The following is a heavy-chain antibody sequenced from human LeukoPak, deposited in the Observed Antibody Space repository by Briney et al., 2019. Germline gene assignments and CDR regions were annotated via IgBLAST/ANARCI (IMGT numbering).Heavy chain of an antibody. V-gene: IGHV1-2*02. CDR1: GYTFTGYY. J-gene: IGHJ3*02. CDR3: ARERWQQYYYDSSGPDEGAFDI. D-gene: IGHD3-22*01. Sequence: RASVKVSCKASGYTFTGYYMHWVRQAPGQGLEWMGWINPNSGGTNYAQKFQSRVTMTRDTSISTAYMELSRLRSDDTAVYYCARERWQQYYYDSSGPDEGAFDIWGQGTMVTVSS. CDR2: INPNSGGT.